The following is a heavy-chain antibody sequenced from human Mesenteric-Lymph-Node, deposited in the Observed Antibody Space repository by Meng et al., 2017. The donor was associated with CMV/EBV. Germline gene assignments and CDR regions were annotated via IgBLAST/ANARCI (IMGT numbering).Heavy chain of an antibody. CDR1: GYTFTGYY. CDR2: INPNSGGT. V-gene: IGHV1-2*02. Sequence: SCKASGYTFTGYYMHWVRQAPGQGLEWMGWINPNSGGTNYAQKFQGRVTMTGDSSIRTAYMELSRLTSDDTAVYYCARGYINNWSDPWGQGTLVTVSS. CDR3: ARGYINNWSDP. J-gene: IGHJ5*02. D-gene: IGHD5-12*01.